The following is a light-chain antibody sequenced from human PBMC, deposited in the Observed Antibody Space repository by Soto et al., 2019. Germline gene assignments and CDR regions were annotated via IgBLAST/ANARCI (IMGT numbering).Light chain of an antibody. J-gene: IGLJ2*01. Sequence: QCALTQPASVSGSPGQSITISCTGTSSDVGGYNYVSWYQQHPGKAPKLLIYGVNNRPSGVSNRFSGSKSGNTASLTISGLQAEDEADYYCSSYTRSSTVIFGGGTKVTVL. CDR1: SSDVGGYNY. CDR3: SSYTRSSTVI. CDR2: GVN. V-gene: IGLV2-14*01.